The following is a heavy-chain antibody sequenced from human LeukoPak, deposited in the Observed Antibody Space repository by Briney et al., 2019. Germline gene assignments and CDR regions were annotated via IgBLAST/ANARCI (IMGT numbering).Heavy chain of an antibody. Sequence: GASVKSSCKASGYTFTSYGFGWVRRPLEQGLGWLGWISAYNGNTNYAQKLQGRVTMTTDTSTSTAYMELRSLRSDDTAVYYCARGPIVGATLLDYWGQGTLVTVSS. CDR3: ARGPIVGATLLDY. CDR1: GYTFTSYG. D-gene: IGHD1-26*01. J-gene: IGHJ4*02. CDR2: ISAYNGNT. V-gene: IGHV1-18*01.